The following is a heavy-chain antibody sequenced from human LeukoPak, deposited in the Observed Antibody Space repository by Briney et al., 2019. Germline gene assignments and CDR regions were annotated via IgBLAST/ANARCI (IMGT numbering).Heavy chain of an antibody. D-gene: IGHD4-23*01. CDR3: ARPSLDYGGIDAFDF. J-gene: IGHJ3*01. Sequence: PSECLSLTCTVSGGSISSYYWSWIRQPPGKGLEWIGFIYYSGSTNYNPSLKSRVTISVDTSKNQFSLKLSSVTAADTAVYYCARPSLDYGGIDAFDFWGQGKLVTVSS. CDR2: IYYSGST. CDR1: GGSISSYY. V-gene: IGHV4-59*08.